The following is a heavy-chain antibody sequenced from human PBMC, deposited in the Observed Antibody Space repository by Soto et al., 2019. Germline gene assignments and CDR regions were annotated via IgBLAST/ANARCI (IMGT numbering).Heavy chain of an antibody. CDR3: ARGPDYGGHAAYYYYYGMDV. J-gene: IGHJ6*02. CDR2: IYYSGST. D-gene: IGHD4-17*01. Sequence: SETLSLTCTVSGGSISSYYWSWIRQPPGKGLEWIGYIYYSGSTNYNPSLKSRVTISVDTSKNQFSLKLSSVTAADTAVYYCARGPDYGGHAAYYYYYGMDVWGQGTTVTVSS. V-gene: IGHV4-59*01. CDR1: GGSISSYY.